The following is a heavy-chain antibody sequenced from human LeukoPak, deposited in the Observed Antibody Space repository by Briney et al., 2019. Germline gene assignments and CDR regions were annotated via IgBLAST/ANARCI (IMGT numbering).Heavy chain of an antibody. D-gene: IGHD2-2*01. Sequence: GGSLRLSCAASGFSLSSYMLNWVRQAPGKGLEWVSVMYSGGSTFYGDSVKGRFTISRDNSMNTLYLQMNSLRVDDTAVYYCAREQVVVGRGYYGMDVWGQGTTVTVSS. V-gene: IGHV3-66*01. J-gene: IGHJ6*02. CDR3: AREQVVVGRGYYGMDV. CDR2: MYSGGST. CDR1: GFSLSSYM.